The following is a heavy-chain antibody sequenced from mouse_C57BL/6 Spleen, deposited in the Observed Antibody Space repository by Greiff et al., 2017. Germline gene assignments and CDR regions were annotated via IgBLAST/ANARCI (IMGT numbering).Heavy chain of an antibody. V-gene: IGHV1-7*01. CDR1: GYTFTSYW. J-gene: IGHJ2*01. CDR2: FTPSSGYT. D-gene: IGHD2-1*01. CDR3: ARTYGNFYYFDY. Sequence: QVQLQQSGAELAKPGASVKLSCKASGYTFTSYWLHWVKQRPGQGLEWIGYFTPSSGYTKYNQKFKDKATLTADKSSSTAYMQLSSLTYEDSAVYYCARTYGNFYYFDYWGQGTTLTVAS.